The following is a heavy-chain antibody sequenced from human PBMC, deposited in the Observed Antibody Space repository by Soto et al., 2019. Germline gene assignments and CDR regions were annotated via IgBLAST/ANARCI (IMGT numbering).Heavy chain of an antibody. J-gene: IGHJ5*02. CDR3: ARVLGHNKYYDFWSGTRFDP. CDR1: GGSISSGDYY. CDR2: IYYSGST. D-gene: IGHD3-3*01. V-gene: IGHV4-30-4*01. Sequence: SETLSLTCTVSGGSISSGDYYWSWIRQPPGKGLEWIGYIYYSGSTYYNPSLKSRVTISVDTSKNQFSLKLSSVTAADTAVYYCARVLGHNKYYDFWSGTRFDPWGQGTLVTVSS.